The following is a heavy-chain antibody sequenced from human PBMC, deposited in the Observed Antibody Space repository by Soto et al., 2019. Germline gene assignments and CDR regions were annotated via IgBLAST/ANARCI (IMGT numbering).Heavy chain of an antibody. CDR2: IYPGDSDT. D-gene: IGHD2-2*01. V-gene: IGHV5-51*01. Sequence: LGESLKISCNGSGYSFTSYWIGWVRQMPGKGLEWMGIIYPGDSDTRYNPSFQGQVTISADKSISTAYLQWSSLKASDTAMYYCARSADRTFYYYGMDVWGQGTKVTVSS. J-gene: IGHJ6*02. CDR1: GYSFTSYW. CDR3: ARSADRTFYYYGMDV.